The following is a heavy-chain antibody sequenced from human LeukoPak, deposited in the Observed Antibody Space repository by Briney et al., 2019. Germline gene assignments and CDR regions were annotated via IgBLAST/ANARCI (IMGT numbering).Heavy chain of an antibody. CDR2: IKQDGSEK. CDR1: GFTFSSYW. V-gene: IGHV3-7*01. CDR3: ARDPRYCSGGSCPAFDY. Sequence: GGSLRLSCAASGFTFSSYWMSWVRQAPGKGLEWVANIKQDGSEKYYVDSVKGRFTISRDNAKNSLYLQMNSLRAEDTAVCYCARDPRYCSGGSCPAFDYWGQGTLVTVSS. J-gene: IGHJ4*02. D-gene: IGHD2-15*01.